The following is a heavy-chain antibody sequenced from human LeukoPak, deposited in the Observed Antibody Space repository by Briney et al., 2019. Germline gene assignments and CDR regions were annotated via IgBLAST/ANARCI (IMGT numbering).Heavy chain of an antibody. V-gene: IGHV3-23*01. CDR3: ALRGGQPDPFDY. D-gene: IGHD3-10*01. J-gene: IGHJ4*02. Sequence: GGSLRLSCAASGYTFSSDAMSWVRQAPGKGLEWVSAISTSGGSTYYADSVKGRFTISRDNSRNTLYLQMSSLRAEDTAIYYCALRGGQPDPFDYWGQGTLVTGSS. CDR2: ISTSGGST. CDR1: GYTFSSDA.